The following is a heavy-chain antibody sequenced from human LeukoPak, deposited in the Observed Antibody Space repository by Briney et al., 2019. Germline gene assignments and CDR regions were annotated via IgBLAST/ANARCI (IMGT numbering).Heavy chain of an antibody. CDR2: IYSGGST. Sequence: SGGSLRLSCAASGFTVSSNYMSWVRQAPGKGLEWVSVIYSGGSTYYADSVKGRFTISRDNSKNTLYLQMNSLRAEDTAVYYCARVGGNSLGYCSSTSCNREYYFDYWGQGTLVTVSS. V-gene: IGHV3-53*01. CDR3: ARVGGNSLGYCSSTSCNREYYFDY. D-gene: IGHD2-2*02. CDR1: GFTVSSNY. J-gene: IGHJ4*02.